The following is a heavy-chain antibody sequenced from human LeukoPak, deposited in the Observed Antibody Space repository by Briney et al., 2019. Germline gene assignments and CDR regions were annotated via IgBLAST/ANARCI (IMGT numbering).Heavy chain of an antibody. D-gene: IGHD2-8*02. Sequence: PGGSLRLSCAASGFTFSRNWMHWVRQAPGKGLVWLSRINSDGSRTIYADSVKGRLTISRDNAKNTLYLEMNSLTVEDTAVYYCVSLTGHDAFDIWGQGTIVTVSS. V-gene: IGHV3-74*01. CDR2: INSDGSRT. CDR1: GFTFSRNW. J-gene: IGHJ3*02. CDR3: VSLTGHDAFDI.